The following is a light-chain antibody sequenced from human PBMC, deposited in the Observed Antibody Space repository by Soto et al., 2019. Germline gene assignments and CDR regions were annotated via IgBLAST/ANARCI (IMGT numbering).Light chain of an antibody. Sequence: QSVLTQPPSASGSPGQSITISCTGTSSDVGSHNFVSWYQQRPGKAPKLMIFEVTKRPSGVSSRFSASKSGNTASLTISGVQAEDEADYYCCSYAGTTTWVFGGGTKLTVL. CDR2: EVT. CDR1: SSDVGSHNF. V-gene: IGLV2-23*02. J-gene: IGLJ2*01. CDR3: CSYAGTTTWV.